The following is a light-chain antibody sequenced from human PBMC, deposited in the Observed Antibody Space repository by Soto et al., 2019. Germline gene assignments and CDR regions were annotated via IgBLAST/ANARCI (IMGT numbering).Light chain of an antibody. CDR3: KSFATTFYV. Sequence: SVLTQPASVSGSPGQSITISCTGTSGDVGGYNHFSCYQQHPGKAPKLLIYDVSNLPSGFSNRYSASNSGNTASLTISGLQAEDEADYYCKSFATTFYVFGTGTKVTVL. V-gene: IGLV2-14*03. J-gene: IGLJ1*01. CDR1: SGDVGGYNH. CDR2: DVS.